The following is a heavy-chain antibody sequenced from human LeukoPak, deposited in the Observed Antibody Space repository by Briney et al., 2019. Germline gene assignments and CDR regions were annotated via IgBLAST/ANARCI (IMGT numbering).Heavy chain of an antibody. CDR1: GFTFTAHW. J-gene: IGHJ4*02. D-gene: IGHD3-9*01. V-gene: IGHV3-74*01. Sequence: PGRSLRLSCAGSGFTFTAHWMHWVRQGPGKGLVWVARITHEGGDANYADSVKGRFTISRDNANKVLYLEMNGLTADDTGVYYCARVLTYFDLGGQGTLITVS. CDR3: ARVLTYFDL. CDR2: ITHEGGDA.